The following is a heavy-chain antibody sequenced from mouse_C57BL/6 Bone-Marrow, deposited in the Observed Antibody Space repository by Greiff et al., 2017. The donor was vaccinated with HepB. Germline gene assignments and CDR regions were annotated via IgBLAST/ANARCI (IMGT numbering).Heavy chain of an antibody. CDR3: ACYGEWYLDV. D-gene: IGHD2-13*01. CDR2: IYPGDGDT. CDR1: GYAFSSSW. V-gene: IGHV1-82*01. J-gene: IGHJ1*03. Sequence: QVQLQQSGPELVKPGASVKISCKASGYAFSSSWMHWVKQRPGEGLEWIGRIYPGDGDTNYNGKFKGKATLTADKSSSTAYMQLSSLTSEDSAVYFCACYGEWYLDVGGKGTTVTVSS.